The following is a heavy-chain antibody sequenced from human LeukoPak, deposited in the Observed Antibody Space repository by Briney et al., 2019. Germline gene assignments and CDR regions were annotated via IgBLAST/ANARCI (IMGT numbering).Heavy chain of an antibody. V-gene: IGHV3-7*01. Sequence: GGSLRLSCAASGFTFSSYWMNWARQAPGKGLEWVASINHNGNVNYYVDSVKGRFTISRDNAKNSLYLQMNSLRAEDTAVYYCATTWEEGYLDYWGQGTLVTVSS. D-gene: IGHD2-15*01. J-gene: IGHJ4*02. CDR1: GFTFSSYW. CDR3: ATTWEEGYLDY. CDR2: INHNGNVN.